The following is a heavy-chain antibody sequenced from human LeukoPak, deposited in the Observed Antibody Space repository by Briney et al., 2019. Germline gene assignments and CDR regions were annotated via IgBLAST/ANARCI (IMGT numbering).Heavy chain of an antibody. J-gene: IGHJ4*02. Sequence: PGGSLRLSCAASGFTFGSYWMHWVRQAPEQGPVWVALINADGTETMYADAVKGRFTISRDNDRNTLFLQMHSLRVEDMAVYYCTRERAANSWIYHPHFDHWGQGTLVTVPS. V-gene: IGHV3-74*03. D-gene: IGHD1-7*01. CDR3: TRERAANSWIYHPHFDH. CDR2: INADGTET. CDR1: GFTFGSYW.